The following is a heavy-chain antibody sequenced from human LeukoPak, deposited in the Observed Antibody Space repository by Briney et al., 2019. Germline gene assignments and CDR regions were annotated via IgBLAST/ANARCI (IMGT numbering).Heavy chain of an antibody. Sequence: ASVKVSCKTSGYTFTRYYVHWVRQAPGQGLEWMGIINPNGGSTNYAQKFQGRVNMTRDTSTNTMYMELSSLRSEDTAVYYCARVYGMRRYDILTGYRLSYYFDYWGQGTLVTVSS. V-gene: IGHV1-46*01. CDR3: ARVYGMRRYDILTGYRLSYYFDY. D-gene: IGHD3-9*01. CDR1: GYTFTRYY. CDR2: INPNGGST. J-gene: IGHJ4*02.